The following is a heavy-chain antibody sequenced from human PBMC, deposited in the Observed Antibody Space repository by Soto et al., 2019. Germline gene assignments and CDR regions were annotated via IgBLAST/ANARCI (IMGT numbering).Heavy chain of an antibody. J-gene: IGHJ5*02. V-gene: IGHV1-18*01. CDR3: ARNEVVPAAVSWFDP. CDR2: ISAYNGNT. Sequence: ASVKVSCEASGYTFTSYGISWVRQAPGQGLEWMGWISAYNGNTNYAQKLQGRVTMTTDTSTSTAYMELRSLRSDDTAVYYCARNEVVPAAVSWFDPWGQGTLVTVSS. CDR1: GYTFTSYG. D-gene: IGHD2-2*01.